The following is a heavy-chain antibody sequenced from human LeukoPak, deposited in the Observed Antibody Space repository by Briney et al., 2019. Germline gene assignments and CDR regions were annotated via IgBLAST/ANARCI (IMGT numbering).Heavy chain of an antibody. CDR3: AKAPLTTEDYYYYMDV. CDR1: GFTFSSYG. D-gene: IGHD4-11*01. CDR2: IWYDGTNN. Sequence: QSGRSLRLSCAASGFTFSSYGMHWVRQAPGKGLEWVALIWYDGTNNYYADSVKGRFTISRDNSKNTLYLQMNSLRAEDTAVYFCAKAPLTTEDYYYYMDVWGKGTTVTVSS. V-gene: IGHV3-33*06. J-gene: IGHJ6*03.